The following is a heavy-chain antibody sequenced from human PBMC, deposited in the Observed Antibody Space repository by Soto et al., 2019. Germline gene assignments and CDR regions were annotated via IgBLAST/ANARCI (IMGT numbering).Heavy chain of an antibody. V-gene: IGHV1-18*01. CDR2: ITTDEGKT. Sequence: EASVKVSCKTSCYTFTSYGITLVRQAPGQGLEWMGWITTDEGKTTYAQKFQGRVTMTTDISTSTAYMELRSLRSDDTAVYYCATRSPAFEYWGQGTLVTVS. CDR3: ATRSPAFEY. J-gene: IGHJ4*02. CDR1: CYTFTSYG.